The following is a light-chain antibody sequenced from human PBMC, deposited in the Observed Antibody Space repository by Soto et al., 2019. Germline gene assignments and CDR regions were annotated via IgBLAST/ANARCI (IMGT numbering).Light chain of an antibody. V-gene: IGLV1-44*01. Sequence: QSVLTQPPSASGTPGQRVTISCSGSSSNIGTNAVKWYQQLPGTAPKLLIYSNSQRPSGVPDRFSGSKSGTSASLAISGRQSEEEADYYCATWDESLNGWVFGGGTQLTVL. J-gene: IGLJ3*02. CDR3: ATWDESLNGWV. CDR1: SSNIGTNA. CDR2: SNS.